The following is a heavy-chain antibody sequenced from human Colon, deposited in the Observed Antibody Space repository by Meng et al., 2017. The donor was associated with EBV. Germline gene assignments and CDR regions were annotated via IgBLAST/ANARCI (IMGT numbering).Heavy chain of an antibody. CDR3: TTDEGGSRF. D-gene: IGHD1-26*01. CDR1: GFTFTNAW. J-gene: IGHJ4*02. Sequence: VELGGFGGGLVKPGESLRLSCTASGFTFTNAWMNWVRQAPGKGLEWVGRIRSQIDGRTTDYTAPVKGRFTISRDDSKTTLYLQMNRLKIEDSAVYYCTTDEGGSRFWGQGTLVTVSS. CDR2: IRSQIDGRTT. V-gene: IGHV3-15*01.